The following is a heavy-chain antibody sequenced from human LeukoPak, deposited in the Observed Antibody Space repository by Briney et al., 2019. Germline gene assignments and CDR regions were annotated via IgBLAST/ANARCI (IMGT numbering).Heavy chain of an antibody. V-gene: IGHV1-24*01. CDR1: GYTLIELS. Sequence: ASVKVSCKVSGYTLIELSIHWVRQAPGKGLEWMGGFDPEDGKTIYAQKFQGRVTMTEDTSTDTAYMDLRSLRSEDTAVYYCATPRRRFGELLRDAFDIWGQETMVTVSS. D-gene: IGHD3-10*01. CDR2: FDPEDGKT. J-gene: IGHJ3*02. CDR3: ATPRRRFGELLRDAFDI.